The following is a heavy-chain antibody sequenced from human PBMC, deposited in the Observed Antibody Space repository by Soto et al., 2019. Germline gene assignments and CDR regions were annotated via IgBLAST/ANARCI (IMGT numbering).Heavy chain of an antibody. CDR2: ISSSGGTL. CDR1: GFIFRSYE. Sequence: EVQLVESGGDLVQPGGSLTLSCAASGFIFRSYEMNWVRQAPGKGLEWVSYISSSGGTLYYADSVQGRFTTSRDNAKNSLYLQMNSLRSEDTAVYYCARGGREGYNCLGWFDTWGQGTLVTVSA. V-gene: IGHV3-48*03. D-gene: IGHD5-12*01. J-gene: IGHJ5*02. CDR3: ARGGREGYNCLGWFDT.